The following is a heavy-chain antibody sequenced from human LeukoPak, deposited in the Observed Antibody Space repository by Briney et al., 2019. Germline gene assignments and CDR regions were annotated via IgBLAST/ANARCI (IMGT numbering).Heavy chain of an antibody. Sequence: SETLSLTCAVSGGSISSGGYSWSWIRQPPGKGLEWIGYIYHSGSTYYNPSLKSRVTISVDRSKNQFSLKLSSVTAADTAVYYCARERVTYYYGSGSYYNWFDPWGQGTLVTVSS. CDR3: ARERVTYYYGSGSYYNWFDP. CDR2: IYHSGST. J-gene: IGHJ5*02. D-gene: IGHD3-10*01. CDR1: GGSISSGGYS. V-gene: IGHV4-30-2*01.